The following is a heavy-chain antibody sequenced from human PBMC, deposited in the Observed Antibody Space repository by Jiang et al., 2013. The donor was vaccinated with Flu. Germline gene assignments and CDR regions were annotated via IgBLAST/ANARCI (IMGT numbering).Heavy chain of an antibody. Sequence: GPGLVKPSETLSLTCAVSGSSIKSNGFYWGWIRQPPGKRLEWIGSIYYSGSSNYNPSLKSRVTISVDTSRNHFSLRLTSVTAADTAVYYRARRLHDFSTGYYNWFDS. J-gene: IGHJ5*01. CDR3: ARRLHDFSTGYYNWFDS. V-gene: IGHV4-39*02. CDR1: GSSIKSNGFY. CDR2: IYYSGSS. D-gene: IGHD3/OR15-3a*01.